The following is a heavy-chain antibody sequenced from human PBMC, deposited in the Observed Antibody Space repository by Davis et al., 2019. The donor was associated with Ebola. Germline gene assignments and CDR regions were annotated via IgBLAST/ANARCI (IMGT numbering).Heavy chain of an antibody. D-gene: IGHD2-8*01. CDR2: IVLMFGIA. CDR3: AGEPMVYNIPSFFNY. Sequence: AASVKVSCKASGYTFTGYDINWLRQAPGQGLEWMGDIVLMFGIANYSQKFPGRVTISRDASASTAYMELSSLRSEDTAVYYCAGEPMVYNIPSFFNYWGQGTLVTVSS. J-gene: IGHJ4*02. CDR1: GYTFTGYD. V-gene: IGHV1-69*05.